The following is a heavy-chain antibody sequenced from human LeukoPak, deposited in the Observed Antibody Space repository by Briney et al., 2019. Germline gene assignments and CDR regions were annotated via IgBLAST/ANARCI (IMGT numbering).Heavy chain of an antibody. Sequence: SETLSLTCIESGGSMRTTSYYWDWIRQPPGKGLEWIGTIHHDGSTSHYTPSLKSRVTIFVDTAKNHFSLNLSSVTAADTAVYFCAGQGGGVALDYWGQGMLVTVSS. CDR2: IHHDGSTS. V-gene: IGHV4-39*01. CDR3: AGQGGGVALDY. J-gene: IGHJ4*02. D-gene: IGHD2-8*01. CDR1: GGSMRTTSYY.